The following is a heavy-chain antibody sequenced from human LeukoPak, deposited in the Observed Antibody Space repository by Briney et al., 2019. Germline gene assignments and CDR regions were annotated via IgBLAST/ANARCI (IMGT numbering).Heavy chain of an antibody. V-gene: IGHV1-3*01. Sequence: ASVKVSCKASGYTFTSYAMHWVRQAPGQRLEWMGWINAGNGNTKYSQKFQGRVTITRDTSASTAYMELSSLRSEDTAVYYCARDGDPIVVVPAASGFDYWGQGTLVTVSS. J-gene: IGHJ4*02. CDR2: INAGNGNT. D-gene: IGHD2-2*01. CDR3: ARDGDPIVVVPAASGFDY. CDR1: GYTFTSYA.